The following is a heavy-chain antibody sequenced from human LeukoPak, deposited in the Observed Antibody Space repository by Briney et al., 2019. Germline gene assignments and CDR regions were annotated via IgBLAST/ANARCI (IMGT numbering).Heavy chain of an antibody. Sequence: MPGGSLRLSCAASGFTFSSYSMNWVRQAPGKGLEWVSSISSSSSYIYYADSVKGRFTISRDNAKNSLYLQMNSLRAEDTAVYYCARVGSGWGGAFDYWGQGTLVTVSS. D-gene: IGHD6-19*01. J-gene: IGHJ4*02. CDR3: ARVGSGWGGAFDY. V-gene: IGHV3-21*01. CDR1: GFTFSSYS. CDR2: ISSSSSYI.